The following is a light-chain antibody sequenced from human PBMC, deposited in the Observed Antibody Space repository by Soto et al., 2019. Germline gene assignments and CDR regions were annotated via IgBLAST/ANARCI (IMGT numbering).Light chain of an antibody. CDR3: QQYNNWPPFT. CDR2: DAS. V-gene: IGKV3-15*01. J-gene: IGKJ3*01. CDR1: QSIRSD. Sequence: EIVMTQSPATLSVSPGERATLSCRASQSIRSDLAWYQQRPGQAPRLLIYDASTWAAGIPARFIGSGSGTEFTLTISSLQSEDFAVYHCQQYNNWPPFTFGPGTKVDIK.